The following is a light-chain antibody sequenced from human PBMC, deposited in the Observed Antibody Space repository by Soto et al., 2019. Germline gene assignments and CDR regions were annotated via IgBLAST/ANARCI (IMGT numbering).Light chain of an antibody. CDR3: QQSYTYPRT. Sequence: IQMTQFPSSLSASVGDKVTITCRAGQRISTYLNWYQQKPGKAPALLIYDASTLQTGVPSRFSGSGSGTDFTLTIASLQPEDFGTYFCQQSYTYPRTFGQGTKVHLK. V-gene: IGKV1-39*01. J-gene: IGKJ1*01. CDR1: QRISTY. CDR2: DAS.